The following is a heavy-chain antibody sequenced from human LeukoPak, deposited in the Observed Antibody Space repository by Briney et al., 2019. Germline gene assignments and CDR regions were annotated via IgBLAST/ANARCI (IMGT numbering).Heavy chain of an antibody. CDR3: ARDPLLYYYGSGSYRLCRCCDY. Sequence: SGTLSLTCAVSGGSISSSNWWCWVRQPPGKGLEWIGEIYHSGSTNYNPSLKSRVTISVDKSKNQFSLKLSSVTAADTAVYYCARDPLLYYYGSGSYRLCRCCDYWAQGTLVTVSS. D-gene: IGHD3-10*01. J-gene: IGHJ4*02. CDR2: IYHSGST. CDR1: GGSISSSNW. V-gene: IGHV4-4*02.